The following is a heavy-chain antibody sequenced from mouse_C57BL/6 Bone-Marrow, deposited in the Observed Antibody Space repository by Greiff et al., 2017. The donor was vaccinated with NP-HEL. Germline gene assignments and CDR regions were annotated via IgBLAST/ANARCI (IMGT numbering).Heavy chain of an antibody. D-gene: IGHD2-5*01. J-gene: IGHJ3*01. CDR2: IDPNSGGT. V-gene: IGHV1-72*01. Sequence: QVQLKQPGAELVKPGDSVKLSCKASGYTFTSYWMHWVKQRPGRGLEWMGRIDPNSGGTKYNEKFKSKATLTVDKPSSTAYMQLSSLTSEDSAVYYCARAYSNTWFAYWGQGTLVTVSA. CDR3: ARAYSNTWFAY. CDR1: GYTFTSYW.